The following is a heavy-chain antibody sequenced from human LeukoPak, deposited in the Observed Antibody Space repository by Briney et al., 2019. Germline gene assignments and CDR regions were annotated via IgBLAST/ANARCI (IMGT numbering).Heavy chain of an antibody. Sequence: PSETLSLTCTVSGGSIPSYYWSWIRQPPGKGLEWIGYIHYTGSTNYNPSLKSRVTISVDTSKNQFSLQLSSVTARDTAVYFCARHSSRWYPDYWGQGTLVTVSS. V-gene: IGHV4-59*08. CDR2: IHYTGST. D-gene: IGHD6-13*01. CDR3: ARHSSRWYPDY. J-gene: IGHJ4*02. CDR1: GGSIPSYY.